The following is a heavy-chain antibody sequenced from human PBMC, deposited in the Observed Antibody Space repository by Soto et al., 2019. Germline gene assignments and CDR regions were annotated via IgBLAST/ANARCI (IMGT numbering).Heavy chain of an antibody. D-gene: IGHD3-10*01. Sequence: GGSLRLSCAASGFSFSNAWLSWVRQAPGKGLEWVGRIKSRAGGGTTDYTAPVKGRFAISRDDSKNTLYLQMNSLKTEDTAVYYCTTGSTSTKNYWGQGTLVTVSS. CDR3: TTGSTSTKNY. CDR2: IKSRAGGGTT. CDR1: GFSFSNAW. V-gene: IGHV3-15*01. J-gene: IGHJ4*02.